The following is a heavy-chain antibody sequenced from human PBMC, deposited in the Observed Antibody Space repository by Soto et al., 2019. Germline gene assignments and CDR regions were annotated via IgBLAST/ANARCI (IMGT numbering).Heavy chain of an antibody. CDR1: GFTFSNAW. D-gene: IGHD6-13*01. CDR3: TTDGSPTSIAAAGTTFDY. CDR2: IKSKTDGGTT. Sequence: EVQLVESGGGLVKPGGSLRLSCAASGFTFSNAWMNWVRQAPGKGLEWVGRIKSKTDGGTTDYAAPVKGRFTISRDDSKNTLYLQMNSLKTEDTAVYHCTTDGSPTSIAAAGTTFDYWGQGTLVTVSS. V-gene: IGHV3-15*07. J-gene: IGHJ4*02.